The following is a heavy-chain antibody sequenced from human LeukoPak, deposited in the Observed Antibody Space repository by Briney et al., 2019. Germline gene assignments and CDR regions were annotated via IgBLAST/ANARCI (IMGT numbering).Heavy chain of an antibody. CDR3: ARGPGIAVAGLFDY. CDR1: GYTFTSYG. D-gene: IGHD6-19*01. CDR2: ISGHNGHT. Sequence: ASVKVSCKASGYTFTSYGINWVRQAPGQGLEWMGWISGHNGHTNYVQKMQGRVTMTTDTSTNTAYMELRNLTSDDTAVYYCARGPGIAVAGLFDYWGQGSLVTASS. V-gene: IGHV1-18*04. J-gene: IGHJ4*02.